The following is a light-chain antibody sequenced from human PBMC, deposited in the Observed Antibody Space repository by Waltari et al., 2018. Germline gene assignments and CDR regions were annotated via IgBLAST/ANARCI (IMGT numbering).Light chain of an antibody. J-gene: IGLJ2*01. CDR3: VLYMGNGISI. CDR2: TTN. CDR1: SGSVSTRHY. Sequence: QAVVTQEPSFSVSPGGTVTLTCGLSSGSVSTRHYPSWYQQIPGQAPRALIYTTNIRSSGVPGRFAGSILGNRAALTITGAQADDESNYYCVLYMGNGISIFGGGTKLTVL. V-gene: IGLV8-61*01.